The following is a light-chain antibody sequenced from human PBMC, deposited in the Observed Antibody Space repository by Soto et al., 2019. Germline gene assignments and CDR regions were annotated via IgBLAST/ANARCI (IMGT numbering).Light chain of an antibody. J-gene: IGKJ1*01. CDR3: QQYNNWPQM. Sequence: DIQMTQSPSTLSASVGDRVTITCRASQSISSWLAWYQQKPGKAPKLLIYDASSLESGVPSRFSGSGSGTEFTLTISSLQSEDFAEYHCQQYNNWPQMFGQGTKVDIK. CDR1: QSISSW. V-gene: IGKV1-5*01. CDR2: DAS.